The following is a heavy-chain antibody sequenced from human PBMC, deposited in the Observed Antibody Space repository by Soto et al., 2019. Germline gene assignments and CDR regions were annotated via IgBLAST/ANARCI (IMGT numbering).Heavy chain of an antibody. Sequence: GGSLRLSCAASGFTFRTFAMHWVRQAPGKGLEWVAVISSDGFTQYYADSVKGRFTVSRDNSKNALFLQMSGLRPEDTAVYFCARAPTSRFDYWGQGTLVTAPQ. CDR2: ISSDGFTQ. CDR3: ARAPTSRFDY. CDR1: GFTFRTFA. V-gene: IGHV3-30*15. J-gene: IGHJ4*02.